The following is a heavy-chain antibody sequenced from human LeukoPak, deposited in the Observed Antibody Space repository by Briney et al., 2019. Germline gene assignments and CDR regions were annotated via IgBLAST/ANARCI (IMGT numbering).Heavy chain of an antibody. CDR3: ARVGGNYDFWSGYYGPWYYYYMDV. Sequence: SETLSLTCTVSGGSISSYYWSWIRQPPGKGLEWIGYIYYSGSTSYNPSLKSRVTISVDTSKNQFSLKLSSVTAADTAVYYCARVGGNYDFWSGYYGPWYYYYMDVWGKGTTVTVSS. V-gene: IGHV4-59*01. CDR2: IYYSGST. J-gene: IGHJ6*03. CDR1: GGSISSYY. D-gene: IGHD3-3*01.